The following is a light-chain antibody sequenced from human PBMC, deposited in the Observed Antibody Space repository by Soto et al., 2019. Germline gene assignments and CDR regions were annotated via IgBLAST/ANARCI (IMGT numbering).Light chain of an antibody. CDR3: QSYDSGLSTYV. CDR1: SANIGTGYD. V-gene: IGLV1-40*01. J-gene: IGLJ1*01. Sequence: QSVLTNPPSVSGAQRQRVTISCTGGSANIGTGYDVHWYQQVPGTAPKLLIYGNNNRPSGIPDRFSGSKPDTSASLAIAGLQAEDEADYYCQSYDSGLSTYVFGTGTKVTVL. CDR2: GNN.